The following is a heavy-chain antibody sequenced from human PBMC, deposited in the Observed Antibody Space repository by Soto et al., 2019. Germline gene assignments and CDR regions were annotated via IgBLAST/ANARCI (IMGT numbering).Heavy chain of an antibody. Sequence: PGGSLRLSCAASGFTFSSYAMSWVGQAPGKGLEWVSAISGSGGSTYYADSVKGRFTISRDNSKNTLYLQMNSLRAEDTAVYYCAKPSVVVVAATPDYWGQGTLVTVSS. D-gene: IGHD2-15*01. CDR2: ISGSGGST. CDR1: GFTFSSYA. V-gene: IGHV3-23*01. J-gene: IGHJ4*02. CDR3: AKPSVVVVAATPDY.